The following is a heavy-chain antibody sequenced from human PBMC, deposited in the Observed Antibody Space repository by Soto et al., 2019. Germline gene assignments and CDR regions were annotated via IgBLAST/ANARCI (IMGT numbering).Heavy chain of an antibody. V-gene: IGHV2-70*11. Sequence: SGPTLVNPTQTLTLTCTFSGFSLSTSGMCVSWIRQPPGKALEWLARIDWDDDKYYSTSLKTSLTISKVTSKNPVVLTMSNTDPVDTATFYCARIVDVVATGVVWDFGDWGEGTLVTVAS. J-gene: IGHJ4*02. CDR3: ARIVDVVATGVVWDFGD. D-gene: IGHD5-12*01. CDR2: IDWDDDK. CDR1: GFSLSTSGMC.